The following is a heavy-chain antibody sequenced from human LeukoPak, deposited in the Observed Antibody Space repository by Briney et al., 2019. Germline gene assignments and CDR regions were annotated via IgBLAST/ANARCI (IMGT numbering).Heavy chain of an antibody. CDR3: ARGGSSSSWYWFY. CDR2: ITSSGNTI. D-gene: IGHD6-13*01. V-gene: IGHV3-48*03. Sequence: GGSLRLSCAASGFTFSSYEMNWVRQAPGKGLECVPYITSSGNTIYYADSVKGRFTISRDNAKYSLYLQISSLRGEDTAVYYCARGGSSSSWYWFYWGQGTLVTVSS. CDR1: GFTFSSYE. J-gene: IGHJ4*02.